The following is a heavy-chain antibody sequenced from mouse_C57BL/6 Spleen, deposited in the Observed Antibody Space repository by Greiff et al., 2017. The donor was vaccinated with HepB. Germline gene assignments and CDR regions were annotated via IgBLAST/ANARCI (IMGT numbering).Heavy chain of an antibody. CDR2: IYPRSGNT. CDR1: GYTFTSYG. J-gene: IGHJ1*03. D-gene: IGHD2-2*01. V-gene: IGHV1-81*01. CDR3: ARSPMVTEGWYFDV. Sequence: QVQLKQSGAELARPGASVKLSCKASGYTFTSYGISWVKQRTGQGLEWIGEIYPRSGNTYYNEKFKGKATLTADKSSSTAYMELRSLTSEDSAVYFCARSPMVTEGWYFDVWGTGTTVTVSS.